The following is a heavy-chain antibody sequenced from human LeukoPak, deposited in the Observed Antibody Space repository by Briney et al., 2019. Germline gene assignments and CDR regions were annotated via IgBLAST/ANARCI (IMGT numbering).Heavy chain of an antibody. CDR2: ISGSGGST. J-gene: IGHJ4*02. D-gene: IGHD3-22*01. Sequence: GGSLRLSCAASGFTFSSYSMSWVRQPPGKGLEWVSAISGSGGSTYYADSMKGRSTISRDHSKNTLYLQMNSLRAEDTAVYYCAKGSSITMIVVVINYFDYWGQGTLVTVSS. CDR3: AKGSSITMIVVVINYFDY. CDR1: GFTFSSYS. V-gene: IGHV3-23*01.